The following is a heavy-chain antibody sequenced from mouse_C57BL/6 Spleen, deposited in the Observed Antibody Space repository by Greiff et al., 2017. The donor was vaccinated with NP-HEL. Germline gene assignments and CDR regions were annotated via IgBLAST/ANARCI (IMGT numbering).Heavy chain of an antibody. CDR2: IWSDGST. CDR1: GFSLTSYG. CDR3: ARLDDYDRYFDV. D-gene: IGHD2-4*01. J-gene: IGHJ1*03. Sequence: VKLMESGPGLVAPSQSLSITCTVSGFSLTSYGVHWVRQPPGKGLEWLVVIWSDGSTTYNSALKSRLSISKDNSKSQVFLKMNSLQTDDTAMYYCARLDDYDRYFDVWGTGTTVTVSS. V-gene: IGHV2-6*03.